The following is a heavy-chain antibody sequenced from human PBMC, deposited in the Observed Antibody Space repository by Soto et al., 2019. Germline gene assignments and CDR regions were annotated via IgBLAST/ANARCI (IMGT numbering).Heavy chain of an antibody. CDR3: ASHFTGVLVLGTSPPGGDNYGWDV. CDR1: GGTFSRYT. D-gene: IGHD2-8*02. V-gene: IGHV1-69*02. CDR2: IIPILDIP. Sequence: QVQLVQSGAEVKKPGSSVKVSCKASGGTFSRYTFTWVRQAPGQGLEWMGRIIPILDIPNYAQNFQGRVTITADKSTRTAYMDLSGLRSEDTAVYYCASHFTGVLVLGTSPPGGDNYGWDVWGQGTTVTVSS. J-gene: IGHJ6*02.